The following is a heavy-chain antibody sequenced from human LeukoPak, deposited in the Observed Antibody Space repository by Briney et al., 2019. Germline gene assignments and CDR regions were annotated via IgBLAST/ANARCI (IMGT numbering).Heavy chain of an antibody. V-gene: IGHV4-4*07. CDR3: ARSSEGRYYYDSSGFSYYYYYMDV. D-gene: IGHD3-22*01. CDR2: IYTSGST. J-gene: IGHJ6*03. CDR1: GGSISSYY. Sequence: PSETLSLTCTVSGGSISSYYWSWLRQPAGKGLEWIGRIYTSGSTNYNPSLKSRVTMSVDTSKNQFSLKLSSVTAADTAVYYCARSSEGRYYYDSSGFSYYYYYMDVWGKGTTVTISS.